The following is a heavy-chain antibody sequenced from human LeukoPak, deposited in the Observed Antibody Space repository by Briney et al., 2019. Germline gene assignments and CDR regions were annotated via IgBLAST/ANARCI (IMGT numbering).Heavy chain of an antibody. CDR3: ARRGGSSSRRSPIDY. V-gene: IGHV3-7*01. Sequence: GGSLRLSCTASGFTFSDYWMTWVRQAPGKGPEWVANIKQDGSQRYYVDSVRGRFTISRDNAKNSLFLQMNGLRAEDTALYYCARRGGSSSRRSPIDYWGQGTLVTVSS. CDR2: IKQDGSQR. J-gene: IGHJ4*02. CDR1: GFTFSDYW. D-gene: IGHD6-6*01.